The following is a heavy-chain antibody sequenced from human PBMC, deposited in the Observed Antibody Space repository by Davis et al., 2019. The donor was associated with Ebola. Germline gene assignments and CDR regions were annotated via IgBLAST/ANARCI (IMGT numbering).Heavy chain of an antibody. Sequence: GGSLRLSCAASGFTFSSYGMHWVRQAPGKGLEWVAVIWYDGSNKYYADSVKGRFTISRDNSKNTLYLQMNSLRAEDTAVYYCARVGGYSSGWVDYWGQGTLVTVSS. J-gene: IGHJ4*02. D-gene: IGHD6-19*01. CDR1: GFTFSSYG. CDR2: IWYDGSNK. CDR3: ARVGGYSSGWVDY. V-gene: IGHV3-33*01.